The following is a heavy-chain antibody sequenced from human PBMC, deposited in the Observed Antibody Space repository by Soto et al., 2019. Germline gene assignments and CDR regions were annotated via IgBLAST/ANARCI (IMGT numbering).Heavy chain of an antibody. CDR1: GFTFSSYS. D-gene: IGHD1-1*01. V-gene: IGHV3-48*01. J-gene: IGHJ4*02. Sequence: EVQLVESGGGLVQPGGSLRLSCAASGFTFSSYSMNWVRQAPGKGLEWVSYISSSSTIYYADSVKGRFTISRDNAKNSLYLQMNSLRAEDTAVYYCARAMGERGYWGQGTLVTVSS. CDR3: ARAMGERGY. CDR2: ISSSSTI.